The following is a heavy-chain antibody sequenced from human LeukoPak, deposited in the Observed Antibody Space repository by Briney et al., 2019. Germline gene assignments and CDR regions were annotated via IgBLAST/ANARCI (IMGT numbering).Heavy chain of an antibody. J-gene: IGHJ6*03. D-gene: IGHD2-21*01. V-gene: IGHV1-69*04. Sequence: ASVKVSCKASGVTFSTYGISWVRQAPGQGLEWMGRIIPILGVEDYARQFQGRVTITTDESTSTAYMELSSLRSEDTAAYYCAREVIWGYMDVWGKGTTVTVSS. CDR3: AREVIWGYMDV. CDR2: IIPILGVE. CDR1: GVTFSTYG.